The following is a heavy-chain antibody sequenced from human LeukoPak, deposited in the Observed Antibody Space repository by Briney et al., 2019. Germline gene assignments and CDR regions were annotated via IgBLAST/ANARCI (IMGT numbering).Heavy chain of an antibody. CDR3: ARERPGPFDC. CDR1: GYSFTNYL. CDR2: IYPGASDT. V-gene: IGHV5-51*01. J-gene: IGHJ4*02. D-gene: IGHD5-24*01. Sequence: GQSLKISCKASGYSFTNYLIGWGRQMPGKGLEGMGIIYPGASDTRYSPSFQGPVTISADKSISTAYLQWSSLKASDTAMYYCARERPGPFDCWGQGTLVTVSS.